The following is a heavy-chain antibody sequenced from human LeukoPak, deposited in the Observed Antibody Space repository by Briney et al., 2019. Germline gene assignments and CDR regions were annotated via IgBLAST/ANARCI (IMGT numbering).Heavy chain of an antibody. D-gene: IGHD3-16*01. CDR3: ARVFPPARPMGDGARNSDY. Sequence: TSETLSLTCTVSGGSISSSSYYWGWIRQPPGKGLEWIGSIYYSGSTYYNPSLKSRVTISVDTSKNQFSLKLSSVTAADTAVYYCARVFPPARPMGDGARNSDYWGQGTLVTVSS. V-gene: IGHV4-39*01. J-gene: IGHJ4*02. CDR2: IYYSGST. CDR1: GGSISSSSYY.